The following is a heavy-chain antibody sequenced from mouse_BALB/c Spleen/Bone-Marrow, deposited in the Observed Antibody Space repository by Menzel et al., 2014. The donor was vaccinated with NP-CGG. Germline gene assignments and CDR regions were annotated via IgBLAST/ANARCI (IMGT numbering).Heavy chain of an antibody. CDR1: GFDFSRYW. V-gene: IGHV4-1*02. CDR2: INPDSSTI. Sequence: EVQLQQSGGGLVQPGGSLKLSCAASGFDFSRYWMSWVRQAPGKGLEWIGEINPDSSTINYTPSLKDKFIISRDNAKNTLYLQMSKVRSEDTALYCCARPAVGRYFDYWGQGTTLTVSS. CDR3: ARPAVGRYFDY. D-gene: IGHD4-1*01. J-gene: IGHJ2*01.